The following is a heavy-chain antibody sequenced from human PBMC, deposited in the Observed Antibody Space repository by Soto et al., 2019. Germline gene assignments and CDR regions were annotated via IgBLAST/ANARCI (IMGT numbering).Heavy chain of an antibody. Sequence: ASVKVSCKASGYTFTSYGISWVRQAPGQGLEWMGWINAGNGNTKYSQKFQGRVTITRDTSASTAYMELSSLRSEDTAVYYCARARASSGWYSYWGQGTLVTVSS. CDR2: INAGNGNT. V-gene: IGHV1-3*01. J-gene: IGHJ4*02. CDR1: GYTFTSYG. CDR3: ARARASSGWYSY. D-gene: IGHD6-19*01.